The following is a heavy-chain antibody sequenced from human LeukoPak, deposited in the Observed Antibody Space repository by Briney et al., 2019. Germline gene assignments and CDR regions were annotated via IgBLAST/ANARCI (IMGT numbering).Heavy chain of an antibody. CDR1: GFTFSGYS. J-gene: IGHJ4*02. V-gene: IGHV3-48*01. D-gene: IGHD2-15*01. CDR2: IRSSGSPI. Sequence: GGSLRLSCAASGFTFSGYSMNWVRQAPGKGLEWVSYIRSSGSPIYYADSVKGRFTISRDNSRNTLYLHMNSLRADDTALYYCAKGSTGSSYSSLNYWGQGTLVTVSS. CDR3: AKGSTGSSYSSLNY.